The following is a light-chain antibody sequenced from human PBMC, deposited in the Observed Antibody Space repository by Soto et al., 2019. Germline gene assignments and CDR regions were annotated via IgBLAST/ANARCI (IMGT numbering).Light chain of an antibody. Sequence: EIVLTQSPATLSLSPGERATLSCRASQSVSSYLAWYQQKAGQAPRLLIYDASNRATGIPARFSGSGSGTDFTLTIGRLKPEDFAVYYCQQRSSWPRTFGLGTKVEI. J-gene: IGKJ1*01. CDR3: QQRSSWPRT. V-gene: IGKV3-11*01. CDR1: QSVSSY. CDR2: DAS.